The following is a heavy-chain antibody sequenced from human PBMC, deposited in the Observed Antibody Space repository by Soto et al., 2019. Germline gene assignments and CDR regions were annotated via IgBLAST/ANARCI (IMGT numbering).Heavy chain of an antibody. Sequence: QVQLVESGGGVVQPGRSLRLSCAASGFTFSSYAMHWVRQAPGKGLEWVAVISYDGSNKYYADSVKGRFTISRDNSKNTLYLQMNSLRAEDTAVYYCARDKTHCGGDCFTGEAWGDYWGQGTLVTVSS. D-gene: IGHD2-21*02. CDR3: ARDKTHCGGDCFTGEAWGDY. V-gene: IGHV3-30-3*01. CDR1: GFTFSSYA. J-gene: IGHJ4*02. CDR2: ISYDGSNK.